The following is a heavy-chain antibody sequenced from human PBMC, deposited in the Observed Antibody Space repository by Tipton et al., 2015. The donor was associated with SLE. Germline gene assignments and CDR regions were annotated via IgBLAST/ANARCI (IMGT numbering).Heavy chain of an antibody. V-gene: IGHV4-39*07. J-gene: IGHJ4*02. CDR1: GDSINSNNFF. CDR2: VFFSGAT. D-gene: IGHD1-20*01. CDR3: ARETVTGAITL. Sequence: TLSLTCTVSGDSINSNNFFWGWIRQSPGQELEWIGSVFFSGATYYSPSLKSRVTISLDASKNRFSLKMTFVTAADTAVYYCARETVTGAITLWGQGTLVTVSS.